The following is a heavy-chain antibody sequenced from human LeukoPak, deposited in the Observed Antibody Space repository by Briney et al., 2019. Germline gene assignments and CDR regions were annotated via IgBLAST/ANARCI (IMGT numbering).Heavy chain of an antibody. D-gene: IGHD6-13*01. CDR3: ARGLPNRSWHSSSWPLDY. Sequence: GESLKISCKGSGYSFTSYWIGWVRQMPGKGLEWMGIIYPGDSDTRYSPSFQGQVTISADKSISTAYLQWSSLKASDTAMYYCARGLPNRSWHSSSWPLDYWGQGTLVTVSS. J-gene: IGHJ4*02. V-gene: IGHV5-51*01. CDR2: IYPGDSDT. CDR1: GYSFTSYW.